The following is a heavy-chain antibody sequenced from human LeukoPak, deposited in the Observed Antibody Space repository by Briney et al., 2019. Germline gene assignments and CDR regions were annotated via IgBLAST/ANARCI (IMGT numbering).Heavy chain of an antibody. CDR1: GFTFSNAW. CDR2: IKSKTDGGTT. V-gene: IGHV3-15*01. CDR3: TTGKVRHYDILTGYYYYYGMDV. J-gene: IGHJ6*04. Sequence: GGSLRLSCAASGFTFSNAWMRWVRQAPGKGLEWVGRIKSKTDGGTTDYAAPVKGRFTVSRDDSKNTLYLQMNSLKTEDTAVYYCTTGKVRHYDILTGYYYYYGMDVWGKGTTVTVSS. D-gene: IGHD3-9*01.